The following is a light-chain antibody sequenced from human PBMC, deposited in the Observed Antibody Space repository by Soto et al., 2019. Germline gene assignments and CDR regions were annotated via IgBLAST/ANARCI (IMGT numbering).Light chain of an antibody. J-gene: IGLJ3*02. V-gene: IGLV1-40*01. CDR2: GNS. Sequence: QSVLTQPPSVSGAPGQRVTISCTGSSSNIGAGYDVHWYQQLPGTAPKLLIYGNSNRPSGVPDRFSGSKSGTSASLAITGLQAEAEDDYYCQSYDSSRSVPGVFGGGTKLTVL. CDR3: QSYDSSRSVPGV. CDR1: SSNIGAGYD.